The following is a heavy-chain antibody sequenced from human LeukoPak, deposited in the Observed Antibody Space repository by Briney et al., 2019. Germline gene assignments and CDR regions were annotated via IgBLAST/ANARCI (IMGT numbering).Heavy chain of an antibody. CDR3: ARDGRYSYGVNPNDAFDI. V-gene: IGHV4-39*07. J-gene: IGHJ3*02. Sequence: SETLSLTCSVSGGSMYSSTYYWGWIRQPPGKGLEWIGTIYYSGSTYYNPSLKSRVNISVDTSKNQFSLKLSSVTAADTAVYYCARDGRYSYGVNPNDAFDIWGQGTMVTVSS. CDR1: GGSMYSSTYY. CDR2: IYYSGST. D-gene: IGHD5-18*01.